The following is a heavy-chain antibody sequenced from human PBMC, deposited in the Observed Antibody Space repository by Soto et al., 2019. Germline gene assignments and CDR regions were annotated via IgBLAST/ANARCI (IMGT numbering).Heavy chain of an antibody. CDR3: ARVGEWLRLTSYYYGMDV. J-gene: IGHJ6*02. D-gene: IGHD5-12*01. CDR2: ISSSSSYI. CDR1: GFTFSSYA. V-gene: IGHV3-21*01. Sequence: PGGSLRLSCAASGFTFSSYAMSWVRQAPGKGLEWVSSISSSSSYIYYADSVKGRFTISRDNAKNSLYLQMNSLRAEDTAVYYCARVGEWLRLTSYYYGMDVWGQGTTVTVSS.